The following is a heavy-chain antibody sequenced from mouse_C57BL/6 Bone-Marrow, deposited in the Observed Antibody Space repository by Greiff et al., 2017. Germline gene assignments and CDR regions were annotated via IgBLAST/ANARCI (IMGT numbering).Heavy chain of an antibody. V-gene: IGHV1-19*01. Sequence: EVQGVESGPVLVKPGASVKMSCKASGYTFTDYYMNWVKQSHGKSLEWIGVINPYNGGTSYNQKFKGKATLTVDKSSSTAYMELNSLTSEDSAVYYCARKVLFWGSPFAYWGQGTLVTVSA. CDR1: GYTFTDYY. CDR2: INPYNGGT. CDR3: ARKVLFWGSPFAY. J-gene: IGHJ3*01. D-gene: IGHD1-1*01.